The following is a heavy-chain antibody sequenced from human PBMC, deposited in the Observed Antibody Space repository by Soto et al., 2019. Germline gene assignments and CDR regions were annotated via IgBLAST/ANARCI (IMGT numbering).Heavy chain of an antibody. J-gene: IGHJ5*02. CDR2: MNPNSGNT. V-gene: IGHV1-8*01. D-gene: IGHD3-22*01. Sequence: QVQLVQSGAEVKKPGASVKVSCKASGYTFTSYDINWVRQATGQGLEWMGWMNPNSGNTGYAQKFQGRLTMTRNTSISTAYMELSSLRSEDTAVYFCARITYNYDSSAYTPTHENWFDPWGQGTLVTVSS. CDR3: ARITYNYDSSAYTPTHENWFDP. CDR1: GYTFTSYD.